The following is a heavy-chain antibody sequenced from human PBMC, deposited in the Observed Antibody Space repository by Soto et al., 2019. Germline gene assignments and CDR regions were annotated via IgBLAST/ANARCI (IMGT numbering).Heavy chain of an antibody. J-gene: IGHJ6*02. CDR1: GFTFSNAW. D-gene: IGHD2-8*01. CDR2: IKSKTDGGTT. CDR3: TTGENSGYCTNGVCPYYYYGMDV. Sequence: GGSLRLSCAASGFTFSNAWINWVRQAPGKGLEWVGRIKSKTDGGTTDYAAPVKGRFTISRDDSKNTLYLQMNSLKTEDTAVYYCTTGENSGYCTNGVCPYYYYGMDVWGQGTTVTVSS. V-gene: IGHV3-15*07.